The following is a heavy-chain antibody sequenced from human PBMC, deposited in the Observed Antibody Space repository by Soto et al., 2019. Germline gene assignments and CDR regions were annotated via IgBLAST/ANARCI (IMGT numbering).Heavy chain of an antibody. CDR3: ARLNRGYDSSGYPLYYFDY. CDR2: IYYSGST. CDR1: GGSISSSSYY. Sequence: KASETLSLTCTVSGGSISSSSYYWGWIRQPPGKGLEWIGSIYYSGSTYYNPSLKSRVTMSVDTSKNQFSLKLSSVTAADTAVYYCARLNRGYDSSGYPLYYFDYWGQGTLVTVSS. D-gene: IGHD3-22*01. V-gene: IGHV4-39*01. J-gene: IGHJ4*02.